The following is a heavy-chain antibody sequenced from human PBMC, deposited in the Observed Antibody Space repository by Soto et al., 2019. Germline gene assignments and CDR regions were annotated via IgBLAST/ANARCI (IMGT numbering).Heavy chain of an antibody. CDR2: ISGSGGST. J-gene: IGHJ5*02. Sequence: GGSVKLCCAASGFTCSSDAMSWVRQARGKGLEWVSAISGSGGSTYDADSVKGRFTISRDNSKNTLYLQMNSLRAEDTAVYYCASHLIVVVVAATYHWGQGTLVTVSS. V-gene: IGHV3-23*01. CDR1: GFTCSSDA. CDR3: ASHLIVVVVAATYH. D-gene: IGHD2-15*01.